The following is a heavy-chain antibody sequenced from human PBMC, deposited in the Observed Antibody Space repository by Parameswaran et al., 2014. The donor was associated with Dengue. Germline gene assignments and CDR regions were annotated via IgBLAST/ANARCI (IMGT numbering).Heavy chain of an antibody. V-gene: IGHV1-46*01. D-gene: IGHD3-3*01. CDR3: ARERAPLRIFGVVMRTTTTYGMDV. Sequence: WVRQAPGQGLEWMGIINPSGGSTSYAQKFQGRVTMTRDTSTSTVYMELSSLRSEDTAVYYCARERAPLRIFGVVMRTTTTYGMDVWGQGTTVTVSS. J-gene: IGHJ6*02. CDR2: INPSGGST.